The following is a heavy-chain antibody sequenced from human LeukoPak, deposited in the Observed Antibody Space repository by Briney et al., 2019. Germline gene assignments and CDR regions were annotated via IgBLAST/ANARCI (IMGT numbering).Heavy chain of an antibody. CDR3: AKSLGARGAYYFDY. J-gene: IGHJ4*02. V-gene: IGHV3-23*01. D-gene: IGHD4/OR15-4a*01. Sequence: GGSLRLSCAASGFTFSSYAMSWVRQAPGKGLEWVSAISGSGGSTYYADSVRGRFTISRDNSKNTLHLQMNSLRAEDTAVYYCAKSLGARGAYYFDYWGQGTLVTVSS. CDR2: ISGSGGST. CDR1: GFTFSSYA.